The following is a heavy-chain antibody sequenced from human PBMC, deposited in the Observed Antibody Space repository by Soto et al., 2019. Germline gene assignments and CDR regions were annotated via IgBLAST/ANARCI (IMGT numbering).Heavy chain of an antibody. CDR2: ISGSGGST. D-gene: IGHD3-22*01. V-gene: IGHV3-23*01. J-gene: IGHJ5*02. CDR1: GFTFSSYA. Sequence: GGSLRLSCAASGFTFSSYAMSWVRQAPGKGLEWVSAISGSGGSTYYADSVKGRFTISRGNSKNTLYLQMNSLRAEDTAVYYCAKPSSGPNLGPWGQGTLVTVSS. CDR3: AKPSSGPNLGP.